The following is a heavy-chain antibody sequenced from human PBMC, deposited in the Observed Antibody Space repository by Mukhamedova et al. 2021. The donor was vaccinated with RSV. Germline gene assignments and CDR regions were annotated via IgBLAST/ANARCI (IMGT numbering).Heavy chain of an antibody. D-gene: IGHD3-10*01. Sequence: KSRVTISVDTSKNQFSLKLSSVTAADTAVYYCARDRGRHWFDPWGQGTLVTVSS. J-gene: IGHJ5*02. CDR3: ARDRGRHWFDP. V-gene: IGHV4-59*01.